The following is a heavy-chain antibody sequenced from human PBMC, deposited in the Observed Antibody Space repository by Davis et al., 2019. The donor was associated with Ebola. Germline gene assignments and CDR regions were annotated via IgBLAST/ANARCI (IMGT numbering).Heavy chain of an antibody. J-gene: IGHJ4*02. D-gene: IGHD2-2*01. CDR3: AKTGGEGYCSSTSCYPFRYFDY. CDR2: ISGSGGST. Sequence: GESLKIPCAASGFTFSSYAMSWVRQAPGQGLEWVPAISGSGGSTYYADSVKGRFTISRDNSKNTLYLQMNSLRAEDTAVYYCAKTGGEGYCSSTSCYPFRYFDYWGQGTLVTVSS. CDR1: GFTFSSYA. V-gene: IGHV3-23*01.